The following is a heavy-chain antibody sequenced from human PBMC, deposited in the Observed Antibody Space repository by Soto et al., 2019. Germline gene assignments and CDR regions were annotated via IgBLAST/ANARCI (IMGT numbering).Heavy chain of an antibody. D-gene: IGHD1-1*01. J-gene: IGHJ4*02. Sequence: QVQLVESGGGVVQPGRSLRLSCAAAGFTFSSYGMHWVRQAPGKGLEWVADKSYDGSNKYYADSVKGRFTISRDNSKNTLYLQMNSLRAEDTAVYYCAKSGGSKSLNYWGQGTLVTVSS. V-gene: IGHV3-30*18. CDR2: KSYDGSNK. CDR1: GFTFSSYG. CDR3: AKSGGSKSLNY.